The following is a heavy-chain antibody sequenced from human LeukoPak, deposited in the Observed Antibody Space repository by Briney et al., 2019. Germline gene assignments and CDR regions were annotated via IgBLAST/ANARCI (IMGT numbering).Heavy chain of an antibody. J-gene: IGHJ4*02. Sequence: GGSLRLSCAASGFTFSSYGMSWVRQAPGKGLEWVSAISVSGNTYHADSVKGRFTISRDSSKNTLYLQMNSLRAEDAAVYYCAKAPVTTCSGAYCYPFDYWGQGTLVTVPS. V-gene: IGHV3-23*01. CDR2: ISVSGNT. CDR1: GFTFSSYG. CDR3: AKAPVTTCSGAYCYPFDY. D-gene: IGHD2-15*01.